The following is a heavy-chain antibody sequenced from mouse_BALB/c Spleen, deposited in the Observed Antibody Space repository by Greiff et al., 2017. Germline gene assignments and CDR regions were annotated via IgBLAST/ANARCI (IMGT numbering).Heavy chain of an antibody. CDR1: GYSITSGYY. V-gene: IGHV3-6*02. CDR3: ASHYDYDVAY. Sequence: VQLQQSGPGLVKPSQSLSLTCSVTGYSITSGYYWNWIRQFPGNKLEWMGYISYDGSNNYNPSLKNRISITRDTSKNQFFLKLNSVTTEDTATYYCASHYDYDVAYWGQGTLVTVSA. J-gene: IGHJ3*01. D-gene: IGHD2-4*01. CDR2: ISYDGSN.